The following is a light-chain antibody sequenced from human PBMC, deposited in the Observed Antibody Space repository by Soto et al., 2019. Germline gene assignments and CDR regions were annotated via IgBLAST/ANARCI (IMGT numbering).Light chain of an antibody. CDR3: QKYNSAPLT. J-gene: IGKJ4*01. CDR2: KAS. CDR1: QTISSW. Sequence: DIQMTQSPSTLSGSVGDRVTITCRASQTISSWLAWYQQKPGKAPKLLIYKASTLKSGVPSRFSGSGSAPEFPLTISSLQPDDFATYYCQKYNSAPLTVGGGTKVDIK. V-gene: IGKV1-5*03.